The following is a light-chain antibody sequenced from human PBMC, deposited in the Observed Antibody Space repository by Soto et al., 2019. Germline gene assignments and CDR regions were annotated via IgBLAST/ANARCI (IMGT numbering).Light chain of an antibody. CDR3: QQCYTAPFT. J-gene: IGKJ4*01. CDR1: QRVLYSSNNKNY. CDR2: WAS. Sequence: DIVMTQSPDSLALSLGETATINCKSSQRVLYSSNNKNYLAWYQQKPGQPPKLLIYWASTRETGVPARFSGSGSGTDFTLTISSLLAEDVAVYYCQQCYTAPFTFGGGTKVEIK. V-gene: IGKV4-1*01.